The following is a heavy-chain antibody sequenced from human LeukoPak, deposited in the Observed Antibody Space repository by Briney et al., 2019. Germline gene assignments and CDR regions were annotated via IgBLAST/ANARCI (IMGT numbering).Heavy chain of an antibody. CDR1: GGTFSSYA. CDR2: IIPIFGTA. Sequence: SVKVSCKASGGTFSSYAISWVRQAPGQGLEWMGGIIPIFGTANYAQKFQGRVTITADESTSTAYMELSSLRSEDTAVYYCASIAVAGTPTYDYWGQGTLVTVSS. CDR3: ASIAVAGTPTYDY. V-gene: IGHV1-69*13. J-gene: IGHJ4*02. D-gene: IGHD6-19*01.